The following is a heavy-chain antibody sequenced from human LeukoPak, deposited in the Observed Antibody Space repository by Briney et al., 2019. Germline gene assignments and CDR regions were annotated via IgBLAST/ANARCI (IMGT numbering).Heavy chain of an antibody. Sequence: PGGSLRLSCAASGFTFSDYYMSWIRQAPGKGLEWVSYISSSGSTIYYADSVKGRFTISRDNSKNTLYLQMNSLRAEDTAVYYCAKGGTVTSPLDYWGQGTLVTVSS. D-gene: IGHD4-17*01. CDR2: ISSSGSTI. J-gene: IGHJ4*02. CDR1: GFTFSDYY. V-gene: IGHV3-11*01. CDR3: AKGGTVTSPLDY.